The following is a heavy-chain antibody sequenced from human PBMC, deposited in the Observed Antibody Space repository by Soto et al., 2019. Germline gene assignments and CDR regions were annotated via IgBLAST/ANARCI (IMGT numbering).Heavy chain of an antibody. D-gene: IGHD7-27*01. CDR3: TTLGGPQLGARDY. CDR2: INSDGSST. CDR1: GFTFSNYR. Sequence: EVQLVESGGGLVQPGGSLRLSCAGSGFTFSNYRVHWVRQAPGKGLVWVSVINSDGSSTSYADSVKGRFTISRDNAKNTVNLQMNSLRAEDTAVDYCTTLGGPQLGARDYWGQGTLVTVSS. V-gene: IGHV3-74*01. J-gene: IGHJ4*02.